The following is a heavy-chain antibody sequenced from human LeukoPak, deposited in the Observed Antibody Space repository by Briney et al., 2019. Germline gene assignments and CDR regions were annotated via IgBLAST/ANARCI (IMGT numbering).Heavy chain of an antibody. J-gene: IGHJ4*02. CDR1: GGSISSSSYY. Sequence: SETLSLTCTVSGGSISSSSYYWGWIRQPPGKGLEWIGSIYYSGSTYYNPSLKSRVTISVDTSKNQFSLRLSSVTAADTAVYYCARHALYDILTGYWSRWGQGTLVTVSS. V-gene: IGHV4-39*01. CDR2: IYYSGST. CDR3: ARHALYDILTGYWSR. D-gene: IGHD3-9*01.